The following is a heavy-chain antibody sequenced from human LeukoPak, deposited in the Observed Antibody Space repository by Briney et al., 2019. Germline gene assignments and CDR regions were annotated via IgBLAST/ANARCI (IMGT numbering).Heavy chain of an antibody. CDR3: ARERRDRYFDY. D-gene: IGHD1-1*01. J-gene: IGHJ4*02. CDR1: GGSISSGSYY. CDR2: IYTSGST. V-gene: IGHV4-61*02. Sequence: PSETLSLTCTVSGGSISSGSYYWSWIRQPAGKGLEWIGRIYTSGSTNYNPSLKSRVTISVDTSKNQFSLKLSSVTAADTAVYYCARERRDRYFDYWGQGTLVTVSS.